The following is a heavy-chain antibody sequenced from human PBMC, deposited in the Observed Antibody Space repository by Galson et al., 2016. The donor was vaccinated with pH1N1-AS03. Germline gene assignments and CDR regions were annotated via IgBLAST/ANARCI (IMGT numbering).Heavy chain of an antibody. D-gene: IGHD5-18*01. CDR3: AKPTWAMVSIGSLDH. J-gene: IGHJ4*02. CDR1: GFIFSNYG. Sequence: SLRLSCAVSGFIFSNYGMHWVRQAPGKGLEWVAGISHDAKNTYYADSVKGRFTISRDNSKNTLYLQINSLRLDDTAVFYCAKPTWAMVSIGSLDHWGQGTLVIVSS. V-gene: IGHV3-30*18. CDR2: ISHDAKNT.